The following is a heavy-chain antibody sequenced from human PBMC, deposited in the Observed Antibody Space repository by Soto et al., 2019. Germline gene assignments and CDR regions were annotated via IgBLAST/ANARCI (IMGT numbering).Heavy chain of an antibody. J-gene: IGHJ6*02. CDR2: IYWDDDT. Sequence: SGPTLVNPTETLTLTCTVSGFSLSNARMGVSWIRQPPGKALEWLAHIYWDDDTRYSASLKSRLTITKDASKNQVVLTMTNMEPVDTATYYCVRRKQQMVRLQPYNTLDVWGLGPTVTVSS. V-gene: IGHV2-5*02. D-gene: IGHD6-13*01. CDR3: VRRKQQMVRLQPYNTLDV. CDR1: GFSLSNARMG.